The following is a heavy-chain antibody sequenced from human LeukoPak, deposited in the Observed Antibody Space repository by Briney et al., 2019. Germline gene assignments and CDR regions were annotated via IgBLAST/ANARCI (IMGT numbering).Heavy chain of an antibody. CDR1: GFTFSSYG. V-gene: IGHV3-30*02. Sequence: GGSLRLSCAASGFTFSSYGMYWVRQAPGKGLEWVAFTRYDGSNKYYADSVKGRFTISRDNSKNTLYLQMNSLRAEDTAVYYCAKGGLWFGEFEPYDYWGQGTLVTVSS. CDR3: AKGGLWFGEFEPYDY. D-gene: IGHD3-10*01. CDR2: TRYDGSNK. J-gene: IGHJ4*02.